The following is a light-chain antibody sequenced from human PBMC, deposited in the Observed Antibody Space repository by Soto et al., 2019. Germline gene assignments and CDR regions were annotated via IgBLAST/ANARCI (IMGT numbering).Light chain of an antibody. V-gene: IGLV8-61*01. CDR2: STN. CDR3: VLYMGSGIWV. CDR1: SGSVFTSYY. Sequence: QTVVTQEPSFSVSPGGTVTLTCGLSSGSVFTSYYPSWYQQTPGQAPRTLIYSTNTRSSGVPDRFSGSILGNKAALTITGAQADDAYYYYCVLYMGSGIWVFGGGTKLTVL. J-gene: IGLJ3*02.